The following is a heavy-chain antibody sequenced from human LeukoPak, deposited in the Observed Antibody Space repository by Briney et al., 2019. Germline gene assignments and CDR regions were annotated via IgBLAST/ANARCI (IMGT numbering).Heavy chain of an antibody. Sequence: PSETLSLTCTVSGGSISSSSYYWSWIRQPPGKGLEWIGYIYYSGSTNYNPSLKSRVTISVDTSKNQFSLKLSSVTAADTAVYYCAIFSGGIVEDFYMDVWGKGTTVTVSS. CDR3: AIFSGGIVEDFYMDV. V-gene: IGHV4-61*01. D-gene: IGHD2-15*01. J-gene: IGHJ6*03. CDR1: GGSISSSSYY. CDR2: IYYSGST.